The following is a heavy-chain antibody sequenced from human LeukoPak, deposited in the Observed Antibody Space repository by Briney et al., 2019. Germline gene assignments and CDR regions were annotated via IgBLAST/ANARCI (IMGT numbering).Heavy chain of an antibody. J-gene: IGHJ4*02. Sequence: GGSLRLSCAASGFTFSSYSMNWVRQAPGKGLEWVSYISSSSSYIYYADSVKGRFTISRDNAKNSLYLQMNSLRAEDTAVYYCAAGYCSGGSCYRSFDYWGQGTLVTVSS. CDR1: GFTFSSYS. D-gene: IGHD2-15*01. V-gene: IGHV3-21*01. CDR2: ISSSSSYI. CDR3: AAGYCSGGSCYRSFDY.